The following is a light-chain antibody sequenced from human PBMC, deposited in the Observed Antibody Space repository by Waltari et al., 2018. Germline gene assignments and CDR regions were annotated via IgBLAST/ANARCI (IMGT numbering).Light chain of an antibody. J-gene: IGKJ2*01. V-gene: IGKV4-1*01. Sequence: DIVMTQSPDSLAVSLGERATINCKSSQSVLYNSNNKNYLAWYQHKPGQPPKLLIYWASTRESGVPDRFSGSGSGTDFTLTITSLQAADVAAYYCQQYYSTPETFGQGTKLEIK. CDR3: QQYYSTPET. CDR1: QSVLYNSNNKNY. CDR2: WAS.